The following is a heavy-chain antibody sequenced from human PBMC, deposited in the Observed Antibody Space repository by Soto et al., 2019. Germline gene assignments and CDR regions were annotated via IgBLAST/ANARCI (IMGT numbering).Heavy chain of an antibody. Sequence: SETLSLTCTVSGGSISSGGYYWSWIRQHPGKGLEWIGYIYYSGSTHYNPSLKSRVTISVDTSKNQFSLKLSSVTAADTAVYYCASASLYGYYYYYMDVWGKGTTVTVSS. CDR1: GGSISSGGYY. D-gene: IGHD4-17*01. J-gene: IGHJ6*03. CDR2: IYYSGST. CDR3: ASASLYGYYYYYMDV. V-gene: IGHV4-31*03.